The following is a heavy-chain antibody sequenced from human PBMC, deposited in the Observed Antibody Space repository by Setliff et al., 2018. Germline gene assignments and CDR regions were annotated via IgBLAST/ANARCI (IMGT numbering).Heavy chain of an antibody. V-gene: IGHV1-69*13. CDR2: IFPKFGTA. D-gene: IGHD3-10*01. CDR3: ARDWRHSGMSWANYFDP. J-gene: IGHJ5*02. Sequence: SVKVSCKASGYTFTGYYMHWVRQAPGQGLEWMGRIFPKFGTANYAQKFQDRVAITADESTSTGYMEINDLTSEDTAVYYCARDWRHSGMSWANYFDPWGQGTVVTVSS. CDR1: GYTFTGYY.